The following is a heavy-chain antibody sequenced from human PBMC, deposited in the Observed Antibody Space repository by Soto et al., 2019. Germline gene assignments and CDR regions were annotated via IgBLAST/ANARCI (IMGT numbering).Heavy chain of an antibody. V-gene: IGHV3-33*01. Sequence: LRLSCAASGFTFSSYGMHWVRQAPGKGLEWVAVIWYDGSNKYYADSVKGRFTISRDNSKNTLYLQMNSLRAEDTAVYYCAREMATARDWYFDLWGRGTLVTVSS. CDR1: GFTFSSYG. CDR2: IWYDGSNK. D-gene: IGHD5-12*01. CDR3: AREMATARDWYFDL. J-gene: IGHJ2*01.